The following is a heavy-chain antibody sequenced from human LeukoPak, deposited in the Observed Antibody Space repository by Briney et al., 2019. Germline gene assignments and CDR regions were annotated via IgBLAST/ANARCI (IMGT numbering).Heavy chain of an antibody. J-gene: IGHJ4*02. CDR3: ARLVLRRGYSGYEGLDY. D-gene: IGHD5-12*01. CDR1: GGTFSSYA. CDR2: IIPIFGTA. V-gene: IGHV1-69*13. Sequence: SVKVSCKASGGTFSSYAISWVRQAPGQGLEWMGGIIPIFGTANYAQKFQGRVTITADESTSTAYMELSSLRSEDTAVYYCARLVLRRGYSGYEGLDYWGQGTLVTVSS.